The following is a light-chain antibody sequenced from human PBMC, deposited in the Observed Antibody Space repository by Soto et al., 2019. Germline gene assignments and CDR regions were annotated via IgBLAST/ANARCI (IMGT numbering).Light chain of an antibody. J-gene: IGKJ1*01. Sequence: EFVLTQSPGTLSLSPGQRATLSCRASQPVSPSFLAWYQQKGGQAPRLLIYGASTRSTGVPDRFSGSGSGTDFTLTISELEPEDFAVYYCQHYDWSLTWTFGPGTKVDIK. CDR3: QHYDWSLTWT. V-gene: IGKV3-20*01. CDR1: QPVSPSF. CDR2: GAS.